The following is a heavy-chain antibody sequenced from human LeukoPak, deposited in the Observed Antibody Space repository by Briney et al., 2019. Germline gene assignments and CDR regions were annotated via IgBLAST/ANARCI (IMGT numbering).Heavy chain of an antibody. CDR2: IYHSGST. Sequence: SETLSLTCAVSGGSISSSNWWSWVRQPPGKGLEWIGEIYHSGSTNYKPSLKSRVTISVDKSKNQFSLKLSSVTAADTAVYYCAGEHCGGDCYSGRAFGIWGQGTMVTVSS. CDR3: AGEHCGGDCYSGRAFGI. D-gene: IGHD2-21*02. CDR1: GGSISSSNW. V-gene: IGHV4-4*02. J-gene: IGHJ3*02.